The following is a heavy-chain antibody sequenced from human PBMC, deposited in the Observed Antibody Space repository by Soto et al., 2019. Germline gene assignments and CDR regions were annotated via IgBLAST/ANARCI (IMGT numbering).Heavy chain of an antibody. D-gene: IGHD5-12*01. CDR3: ASSGGGYDLGDY. CDR1: GYTFIGYY. V-gene: IGHV1-2*04. Sequence: QVQLVQSGAEVKKPGASVKVSCKASGYTFIGYYIHWVRQAPGQGLEWMGWINPNSGGATYSQEFQAWVTMTSDTSISTADMELSRLKSDGTAVYYCASSGGGYDLGDYWGQGTLVTVSS. CDR2: INPNSGGA. J-gene: IGHJ4*02.